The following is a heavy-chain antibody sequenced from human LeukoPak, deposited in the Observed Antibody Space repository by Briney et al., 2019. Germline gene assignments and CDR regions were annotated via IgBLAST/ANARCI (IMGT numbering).Heavy chain of an antibody. CDR1: GGSISRGGYY. CDR2: IYYSGST. V-gene: IGHV4-31*03. D-gene: IGHD4-17*01. CDR3: ARGGGDVGYFDY. Sequence: SETLSLTCTVSGGSISRGGYYWSWIRQHPGKGLEWIGYIYYSGSTYYNPSLKSRVTISVDTSKNQFSLKLSSVTAADTAVYYCARGGGDVGYFDYWGQGTLVTVSS. J-gene: IGHJ4*02.